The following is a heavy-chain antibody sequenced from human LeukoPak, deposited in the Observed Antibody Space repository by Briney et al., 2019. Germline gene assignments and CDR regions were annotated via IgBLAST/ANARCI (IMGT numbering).Heavy chain of an antibody. CDR2: IIPIFGTA. CDR1: GGTFISYA. CDR3: ASYYGSGSYGHYYYYYGMDV. J-gene: IGHJ6*02. D-gene: IGHD3-10*01. V-gene: IGHV1-69*13. Sequence: ASVKVSCKASGGTFISYAISWVRQAPGQGLEWMGGIIPIFGTANYAQKFQGRVTITADESTSTAYMELSSLRSEDTAVYYCASYYGSGSYGHYYYYYGMDVWGQGTTVTVSS.